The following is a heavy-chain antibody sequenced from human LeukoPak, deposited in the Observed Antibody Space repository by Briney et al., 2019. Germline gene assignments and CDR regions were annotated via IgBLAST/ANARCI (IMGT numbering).Heavy chain of an antibody. D-gene: IGHD6-19*01. CDR3: AKDLDGYSSGWSLDY. V-gene: IGHV3-23*01. CDR1: GFTFSSYA. CDR2: ICGSGGST. Sequence: GGSLRLSCAASGFTFSSYAMGWVPQAPGRGREWVSAICGSGGSTYYADSVKGRFTISRDNSKNTLYLQMNSLRAEDTAVYYCAKDLDGYSSGWSLDYWGQGTLVTVSS. J-gene: IGHJ4*02.